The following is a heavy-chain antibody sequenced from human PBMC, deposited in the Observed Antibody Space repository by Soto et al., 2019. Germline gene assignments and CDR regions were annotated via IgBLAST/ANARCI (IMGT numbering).Heavy chain of an antibody. CDR3: ASLRGTVTAYYFDY. Sequence: SETLSLTCSVSGVSISSYYWSWIRQPPGKGLEWIGFIHYSGIINYSPALKSRVTISVDTSKSQFSLKLTSVTAADTAVYYCASLRGTVTAYYFDYWGQGTLVTVSS. J-gene: IGHJ4*02. D-gene: IGHD2-21*02. CDR1: GVSISSYY. V-gene: IGHV4-59*01. CDR2: IHYSGII.